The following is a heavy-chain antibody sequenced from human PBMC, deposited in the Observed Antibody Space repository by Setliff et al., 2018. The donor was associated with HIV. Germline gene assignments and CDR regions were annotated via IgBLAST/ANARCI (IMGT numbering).Heavy chain of an antibody. V-gene: IGHV5-51*01. CDR2: IYPGDSDT. J-gene: IGHJ4*02. D-gene: IGHD4-17*01. CDR3: ATLDPNYGDYANY. Sequence: PGESLKISCKVSGYTFTSYWIGWVRQNPGKGLEWMGIIYPGDSDTRYSPSFQGQVTISADKSISTAYLHWSSLKASDTAMYYCATLDPNYGDYANYWGQGTLVTVSS. CDR1: GYTFTSYW.